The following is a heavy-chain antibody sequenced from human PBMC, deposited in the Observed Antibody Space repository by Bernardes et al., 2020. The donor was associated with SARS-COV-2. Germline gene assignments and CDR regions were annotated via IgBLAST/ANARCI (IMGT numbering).Heavy chain of an antibody. CDR3: ARRDGWFDP. D-gene: IGHD4-17*01. J-gene: IGHJ5*02. V-gene: IGHV4-39*01. CDR1: GGSISSSSYY. CDR2: IYYSGST. Sequence: ETLSLTCTVSGGSISSSSYYWGWIRQPPGKGLEWIGSIYYSGSTYYNPSLKSRVTISVDTSKNQFSLKLSSVTAADTAVYYCARRDGWFDPWGQGTLVTVSS.